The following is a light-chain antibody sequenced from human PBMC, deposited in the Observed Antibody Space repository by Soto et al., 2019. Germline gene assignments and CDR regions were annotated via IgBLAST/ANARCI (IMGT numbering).Light chain of an antibody. V-gene: IGKV3-11*01. CDR2: DAS. CDR3: QQRRYWPLT. CDR1: QSVSSY. Sequence: IVLTQSPATLSLSPGERATLSCRASQSVSSYLSWHQQKPGQAPRLLIYDASNRATGIPVRFSGSGSGTDFTLTISSLEPEDFAVYYCQQRRYWPLTFGEGTKVEIK. J-gene: IGKJ4*01.